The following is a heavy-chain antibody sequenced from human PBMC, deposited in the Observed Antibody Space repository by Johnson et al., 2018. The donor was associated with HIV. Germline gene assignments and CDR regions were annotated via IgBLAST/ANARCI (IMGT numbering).Heavy chain of an antibody. Sequence: QVHLVESGGGVVQPGGSLRLSCAASGFTFSKYGMHWVRQAPGKGLEWVAVISYDGSNKCYADSVKGRFTISRDNSKNTLYLQMNSLRAKDTAVYYCARDWELGAFDIWGQGTMVTVSS. CDR2: ISYDGSNK. D-gene: IGHD1-7*01. V-gene: IGHV3-30*19. J-gene: IGHJ3*02. CDR1: GFTFSKYG. CDR3: ARDWELGAFDI.